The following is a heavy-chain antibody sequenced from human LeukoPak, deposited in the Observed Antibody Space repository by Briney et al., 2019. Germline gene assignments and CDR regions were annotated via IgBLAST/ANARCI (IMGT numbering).Heavy chain of an antibody. CDR2: ISGSGGST. Sequence: GGSLRLSCAASGFTFSSYAMSWARQAPGKGLGWVSAISGSGGSTYYAESVKGRFTISRDNAKNSLYLQMNSLRAEDTAVYYCARELDYYDSSGLDYWGQGTLVTVSS. D-gene: IGHD3-22*01. J-gene: IGHJ4*02. CDR3: ARELDYYDSSGLDY. CDR1: GFTFSSYA. V-gene: IGHV3-23*01.